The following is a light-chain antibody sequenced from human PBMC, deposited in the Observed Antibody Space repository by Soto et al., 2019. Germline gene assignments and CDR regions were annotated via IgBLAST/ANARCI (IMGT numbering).Light chain of an antibody. V-gene: IGKV3-20*01. Sequence: EIVLTQSPGTLSLSPGERATLSCRASQSVSSSYLAWYQQKPGQAPRLLIYGASSRATSIPDRFSGSGSGTDLTLTMTRLEPEDFVVYYCQQYGSSPLTFGQGTKVEIK. CDR2: GAS. J-gene: IGKJ1*01. CDR1: QSVSSSY. CDR3: QQYGSSPLT.